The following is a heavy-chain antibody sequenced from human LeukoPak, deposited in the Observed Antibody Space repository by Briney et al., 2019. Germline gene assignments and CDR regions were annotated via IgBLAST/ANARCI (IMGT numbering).Heavy chain of an antibody. CDR1: GGSISSYY. CDR3: ARGGQPDTFDI. CDR2: MYTSGST. V-gene: IGHV4-4*07. J-gene: IGHJ3*02. D-gene: IGHD1-26*01. Sequence: SETLSLTCTVSGGSISSYYWSWIRQPAGKGLEWIGRMYTSGSTNYNPSLKSRLTMSLDTSKSQFSLKLRSVTAADTAVYYCARGGQPDTFDIWGQGTMVTVSS.